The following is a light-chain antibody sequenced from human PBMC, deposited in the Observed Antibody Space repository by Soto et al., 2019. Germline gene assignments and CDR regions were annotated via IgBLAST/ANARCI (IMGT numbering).Light chain of an antibody. Sequence: QSVLTQPASVSGSPGQSITISCTGTSSDVGGYNYVSWYQQHPGKAPKFMIYDVSNRHSGVSTRFSGSKSGNKASLTISGLQAEDEADYYCNSYTTSNTRQIVFGTGTKLTVL. CDR3: NSYTTSNTRQIV. V-gene: IGLV2-14*01. CDR1: SSDVGGYNY. CDR2: DVS. J-gene: IGLJ1*01.